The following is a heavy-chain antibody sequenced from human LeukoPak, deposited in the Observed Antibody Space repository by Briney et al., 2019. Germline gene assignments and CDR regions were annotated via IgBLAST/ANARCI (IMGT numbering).Heavy chain of an antibody. V-gene: IGHV3-74*01. CDR1: GFTFSSYW. Sequence: PGGSLRLSCAASGFTFSSYWMHWVRQAPGKGLVWVSRINSDGSSTYYADSVKGRFTISRDNSKNTLYLQMNSLRAEDTAVYYCAKGSVRVRPLYYFDYWGQGTLVTVSS. D-gene: IGHD4-23*01. CDR3: AKGSVRVRPLYYFDY. CDR2: INSDGSST. J-gene: IGHJ4*02.